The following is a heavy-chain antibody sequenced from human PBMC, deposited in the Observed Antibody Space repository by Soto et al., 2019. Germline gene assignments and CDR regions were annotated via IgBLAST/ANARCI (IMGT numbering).Heavy chain of an antibody. CDR3: ARGNLVGATSIAFDI. D-gene: IGHD1-26*01. CDR1: GGSFSGYY. V-gene: IGHV4-34*01. CDR2: INHSGST. Sequence: SETLSLTCAVYGGSFSGYYWSWIRQPPGKGLEWIGEINHSGSTNYNPSLKSRVTISVDTSKNQFSLKLSSVTAADTAVYYCARGNLVGATSIAFDIWGQGTMVTVSS. J-gene: IGHJ3*02.